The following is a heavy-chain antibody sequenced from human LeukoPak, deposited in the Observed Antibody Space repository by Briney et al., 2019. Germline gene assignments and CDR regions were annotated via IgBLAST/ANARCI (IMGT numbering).Heavy chain of an antibody. CDR1: GYRFTGYY. CDR3: ARDRRGYYDSGSYYPLM. V-gene: IGHV1-2*02. J-gene: IGHJ4*02. CDR2: INPNSGGT. Sequence: ASVKVSCKASGYRFTGYYIHWARQAPGQGLEWMGWINPNSGGTNYAQKFQGRVTMTRDTSVSTAYMEVSRLRSDGTAVYYCARDRRGYYDSGSYYPLMWGEGTLVTVSS. D-gene: IGHD3-10*01.